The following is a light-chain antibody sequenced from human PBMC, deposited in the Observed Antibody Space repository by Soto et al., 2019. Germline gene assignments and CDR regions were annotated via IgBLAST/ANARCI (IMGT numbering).Light chain of an antibody. CDR1: QSISSY. CDR2: AAS. J-gene: IGKJ5*01. V-gene: IGKV1-39*01. Sequence: DIPMSQSPSALSASVEDRVTITCRASQSISSYLNWYQQKPGKAPKLLIYAASSLQSGVPSRFSGSGSGTDFTLTISSLQPEDFATYYCQQSYTTPVITFGQGTLLEIK. CDR3: QQSYTTPVIT.